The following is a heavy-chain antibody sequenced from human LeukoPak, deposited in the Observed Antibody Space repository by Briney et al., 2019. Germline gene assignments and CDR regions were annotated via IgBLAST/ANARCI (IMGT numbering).Heavy chain of an antibody. CDR3: ARVEEGYGSGRRENYYYYYMDV. D-gene: IGHD3-10*01. CDR1: GYSISSGYY. Sequence: SETLSLTCTVSGYSISSGYYWSWIRQPPRKGLEWIGYIHYTGSTNYNPSLKSRVTISVDTSKNQFSLKLSSVTAADTAVYYCARVEEGYGSGRRENYYYYYMDVWGKGTTVTISS. CDR2: IHYTGST. J-gene: IGHJ6*03. V-gene: IGHV4-61*01.